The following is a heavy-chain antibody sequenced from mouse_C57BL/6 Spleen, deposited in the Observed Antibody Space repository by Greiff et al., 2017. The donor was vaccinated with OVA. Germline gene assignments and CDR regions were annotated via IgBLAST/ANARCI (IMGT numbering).Heavy chain of an antibody. CDR3: ARRTANWGFPFDD. V-gene: IGHV1-82*01. J-gene: IGHJ2*01. Sequence: QVQLKESGPELVKPGASVKISCKASGYAFSSSWMHWVKQRPGQGLEWIGRIYPGDGDTNYNGKFKGKATLTADTSSSPAYMPHSSLTSEDSAVYYCARRTANWGFPFDDWGKGTTLTVSS. CDR2: IYPGDGDT. D-gene: IGHD4-1*01. CDR1: GYAFSSSW.